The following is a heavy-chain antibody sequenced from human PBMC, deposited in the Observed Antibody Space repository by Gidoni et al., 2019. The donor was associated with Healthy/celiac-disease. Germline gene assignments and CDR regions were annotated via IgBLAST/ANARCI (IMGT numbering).Heavy chain of an antibody. CDR2: MKSKTDGGTT. D-gene: IGHD6-13*01. Sequence: EVQLVESGGGLVKPGGSLRLSCAASGFTFSNASMSWVRQAPGKGLEWVGRMKSKTDGGTTDYAAPVKGRFTISRDDSKNTLYLQMNSLKTEDTAVYYCTTDNDPNSTGYSSSWYGVYWGQGTLVTVSS. CDR1: GFTFSNAS. V-gene: IGHV3-15*01. CDR3: TTDNDPNSTGYSSSWYGVY. J-gene: IGHJ4*02.